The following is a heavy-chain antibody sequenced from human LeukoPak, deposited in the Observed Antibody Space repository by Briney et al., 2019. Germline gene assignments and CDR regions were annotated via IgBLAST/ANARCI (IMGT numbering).Heavy chain of an antibody. CDR3: ARQPRYYYGSAPDY. J-gene: IGHJ4*02. CDR2: IYHSGST. CDR1: GYSISSGYY. V-gene: IGHV4-38-2*01. Sequence: PSETLSLTCAVSGYSISSGYYWGWIRQPPGKGLEWIGSIYHSGSTYYNPSLKSRVTISVDTSKNQFSLKLSSVTAADTAVYYCARQPRYYYGSAPDYWGQGTLVTVSS. D-gene: IGHD3-10*01.